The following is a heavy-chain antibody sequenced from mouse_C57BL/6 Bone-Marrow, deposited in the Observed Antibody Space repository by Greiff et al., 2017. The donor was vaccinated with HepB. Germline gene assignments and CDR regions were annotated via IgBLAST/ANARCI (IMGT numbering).Heavy chain of an antibody. CDR2: IFPGSGST. J-gene: IGHJ3*01. Sequence: QVHVKQSGPELVKPGASVKISCKASGYTFTDYYINWVKQRPGQGLEWIGWIFPGSGSTYYNEKFKGKATLTVDKSSSTAYMLLSSLTSEDSAVYFCARKGLRGRGGDWFADWGQGTLVTVSA. CDR1: GYTFTDYY. CDR3: ARKGLRGRGGDWFAD. V-gene: IGHV1-75*01.